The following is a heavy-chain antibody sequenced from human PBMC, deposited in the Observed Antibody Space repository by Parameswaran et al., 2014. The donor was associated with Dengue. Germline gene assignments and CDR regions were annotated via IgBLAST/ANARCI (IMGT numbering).Heavy chain of an antibody. D-gene: IGHD3-22*01. Sequence: WIRQPPGKGLEWIGSIYYSGSTYYNPSLKSRVTISVDTSKNQFSLKLSSVTAADTAVYYCARDPWADYYDKGDAFDIWGQGTMVTVSS. CDR2: IYYSGST. J-gene: IGHJ3*02. CDR3: ARDPWADYYDKGDAFDI. V-gene: IGHV4-39*07.